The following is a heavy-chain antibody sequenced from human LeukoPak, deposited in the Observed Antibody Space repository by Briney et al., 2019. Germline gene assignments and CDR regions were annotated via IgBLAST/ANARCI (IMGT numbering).Heavy chain of an antibody. CDR3: ANGGGSGYSGY. D-gene: IGHD3-10*01. CDR2: ISGSGGST. J-gene: IGHJ4*02. V-gene: IGHV3-23*01. CDR1: GFTFSSYA. Sequence: PGGSLRLSCAASGFTFSSYAISWVRQAPGKGLEWVSAISGSGGSTYYADSVKGRFTISRDNSKNTLYLQMNSLRAEDTAVYYCANGGGSGYSGYWGQGTLVTVSS.